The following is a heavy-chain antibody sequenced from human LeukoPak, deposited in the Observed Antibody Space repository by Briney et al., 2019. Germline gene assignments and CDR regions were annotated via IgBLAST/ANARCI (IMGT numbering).Heavy chain of an antibody. CDR1: GYTFTSYW. Sequence: GESLKISCKGSGYTFTSYWIGWVRQMPGKGLEWMGIIYPGDSDTGYSPSFQGQVTLSADKSINTAYLQWSSLKASDTAMYYCARRVGYCSSTTCYAYFDYWGQGTLATVSS. CDR3: ARRVGYCSSTTCYAYFDY. D-gene: IGHD2-2*03. V-gene: IGHV5-51*01. J-gene: IGHJ4*02. CDR2: IYPGDSDT.